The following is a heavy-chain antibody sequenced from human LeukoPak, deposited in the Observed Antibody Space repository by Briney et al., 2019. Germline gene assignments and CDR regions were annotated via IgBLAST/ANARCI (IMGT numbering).Heavy chain of an antibody. D-gene: IGHD3-16*01. V-gene: IGHV2-5*02. J-gene: IGHJ3*02. CDR1: GLGFTTRGVG. Sequence: SGPTQVNPTQSLALTCILAGLGFTTRGVGVGWLRQPPGKALEWLGIIYWDDDKRFSPSLRSRLTISKDTTNNLVDRTMTNMYPVDTDTFQCTQTDGARHAFDNWGQGTMVTVSS. CDR3: TQTDGARHAFDN. CDR2: IYWDDDK.